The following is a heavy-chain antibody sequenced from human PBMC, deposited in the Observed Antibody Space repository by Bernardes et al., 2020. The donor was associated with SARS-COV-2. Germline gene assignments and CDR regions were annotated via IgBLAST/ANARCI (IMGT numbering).Heavy chain of an antibody. Sequence: APGKGLEWVAVIYSDGSAYYIDSVEGRFTISRDASQNTVSLQMNSLRAEETAVYYCAKGDDDNWRGWFDCWGQVILVTV. D-gene: IGHD1-1*01. CDR2: IYSDGSA. CDR3: AKGDDDNWRGWFDC. J-gene: IGHJ4*02. V-gene: IGHV3-53*01.